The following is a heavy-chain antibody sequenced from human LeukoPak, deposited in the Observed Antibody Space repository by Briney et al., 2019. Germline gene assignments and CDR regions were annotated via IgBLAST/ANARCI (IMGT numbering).Heavy chain of an antibody. J-gene: IGHJ6*02. Sequence: GGSLRLSCAASGFTFSSYAMSWVRQAPGKGLEWVSAISGNGGSTYYADSVKGRFTISRDNSKNTLYLQMNSLRAEDTAVYYCAKGSGSYPGSGYGMDVWGQGTTVTVSS. CDR2: ISGNGGST. CDR3: AKGSGSYPGSGYGMDV. V-gene: IGHV3-23*01. D-gene: IGHD1-26*01. CDR1: GFTFSSYA.